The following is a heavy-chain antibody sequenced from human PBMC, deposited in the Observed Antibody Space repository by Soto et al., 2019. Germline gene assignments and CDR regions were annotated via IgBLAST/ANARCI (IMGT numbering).Heavy chain of an antibody. Sequence: SETLSLTCTVSCGSISSGDYYWSWIRQPPGKGLEWIGYIYYSGSTYCNPSLKSRVTISVDTSKDQFSRKLSSVTAADTAVYYCARDIVGVPAATPGRYYYYGMDGWGQATTVTV. CDR2: IYYSGST. D-gene: IGHD2-2*01. V-gene: IGHV4-30-4*01. CDR3: ARDIVGVPAATPGRYYYYGMDG. CDR1: CGSISSGDYY. J-gene: IGHJ6*02.